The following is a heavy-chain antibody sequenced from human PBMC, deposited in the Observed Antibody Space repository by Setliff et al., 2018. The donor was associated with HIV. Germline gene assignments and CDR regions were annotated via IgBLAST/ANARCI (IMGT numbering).Heavy chain of an antibody. V-gene: IGHV1-2*04. Sequence: GASVKVSCKASGYSFTGYHIHWVRQAPGQGLEWMGWINPNNGVTKTSQKFQDWVTMTRDRSISTAFLEVKSDDTAVYYCTRGGSVVVVTPMSAFDIWGQGTTVTVSS. CDR1: GYSFTGYH. D-gene: IGHD2-21*02. CDR3: TRGGSVVVVTPMSAFDI. CDR2: INPNNGVT. J-gene: IGHJ3*02.